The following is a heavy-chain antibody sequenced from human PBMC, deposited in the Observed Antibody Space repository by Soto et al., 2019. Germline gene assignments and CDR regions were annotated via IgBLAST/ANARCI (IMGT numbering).Heavy chain of an antibody. Sequence: GGSLRLSCAASGFTFHNFALIWDRQAPGKGPEWVSSVSGSGGSTYYADSVKGRFTVSRDNSKNTLFLQMNSLRVDDTAMYYCAKDTPSSYGRACEGWGQGTMVAVSS. D-gene: IGHD5-18*01. V-gene: IGHV3-23*01. CDR1: GFTFHNFA. J-gene: IGHJ3*01. CDR3: AKDTPSSYGRACEG. CDR2: VSGSGGST.